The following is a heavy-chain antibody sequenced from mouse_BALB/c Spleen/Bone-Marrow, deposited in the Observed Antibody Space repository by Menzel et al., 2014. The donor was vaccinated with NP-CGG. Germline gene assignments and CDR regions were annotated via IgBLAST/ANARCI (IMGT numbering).Heavy chain of an antibody. Sequence: DVQLVESGGGLVKSGGSLKLSRAASGFSFSNYGMSRVRQTPEKRLEGVATISGDGRYTFYSDSVRGRFTISRDNAKYNLYLQLSSLRSADTALYYCARHAYYDQTEVSFVYWGQGTLVTVSA. D-gene: IGHD2-4*01. J-gene: IGHJ3*01. V-gene: IGHV5-9-2*01. CDR2: ISGDGRYT. CDR1: GFSFSNYG. CDR3: ARHAYYDQTEVSFVY.